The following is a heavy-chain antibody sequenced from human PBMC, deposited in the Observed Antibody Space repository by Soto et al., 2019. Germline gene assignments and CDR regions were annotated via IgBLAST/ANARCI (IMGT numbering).Heavy chain of an antibody. J-gene: IGHJ4*02. V-gene: IGHV3-15*02. Sequence: EVPLVESGGALVKPGASLTLSCAASGFTFNSAWMTWVRQAPGRGLEWVGRIKSWTDGGRVDTAAPVKGRFTISRDDSINTSYLQMNSLKSEDTAVYYCTTWRREKSCTSVSRYGDGAYWGQGTLVTVSS. CDR1: GFTFNSAW. CDR2: IKSWTDGGRV. CDR3: TTWRREKSCTSVSRYGDGAY. D-gene: IGHD2-8*02.